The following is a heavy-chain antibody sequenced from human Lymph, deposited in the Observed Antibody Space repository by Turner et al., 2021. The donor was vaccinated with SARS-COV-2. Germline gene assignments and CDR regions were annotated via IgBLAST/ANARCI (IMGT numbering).Heavy chain of an antibody. CDR1: GFTFDDYA. CDR2: ISWNSCSI. D-gene: IGHD6-6*01. J-gene: IGHJ4*02. CDR3: AKDRGGEQLVRLVED. V-gene: IGHV3-9*01. Sequence: EVYLVEAGGGLVQPGRSLRPLCGAAGFTFDDYAMHWVRRAPGKGLEWVSRISWNSCSIGYGDSVKGRFTISRDNAKNSLYLQMNRLRAEDTALYDCAKDRGGEQLVRLVEDWGQGTLVTVSS.